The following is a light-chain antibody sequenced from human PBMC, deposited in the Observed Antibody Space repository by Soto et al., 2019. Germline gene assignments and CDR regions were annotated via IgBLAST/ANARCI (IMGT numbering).Light chain of an antibody. Sequence: PGERATLSCRASESVIGSFLAWYQQKPGQAPRLLIYGASSRATGIPDRFSGSESGTDFTLTIRRLEPEDFAVYYCQQYGSSYTFGQGTKLEIK. V-gene: IGKV3-20*01. CDR1: ESVIGSF. CDR2: GAS. J-gene: IGKJ2*01. CDR3: QQYGSSYT.